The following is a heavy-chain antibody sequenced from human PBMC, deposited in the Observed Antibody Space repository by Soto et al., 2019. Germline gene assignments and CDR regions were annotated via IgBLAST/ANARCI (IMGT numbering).Heavy chain of an antibody. V-gene: IGHV1-69*01. CDR2: IIPIFGTA. J-gene: IGHJ4*02. CDR1: GGTFSSYA. Sequence: QVQLVQSGAEVKKPGSSVKVSCKASGGTFSSYAISWVRQAPGQGLEWMGGIIPIFGTANYAQKFQGRVTITVDESTSTAYMELSSLRSEDTAVYYCARDQYDYVWGSYRHFDYWGQGTLVTVSS. D-gene: IGHD3-16*02. CDR3: ARDQYDYVWGSYRHFDY.